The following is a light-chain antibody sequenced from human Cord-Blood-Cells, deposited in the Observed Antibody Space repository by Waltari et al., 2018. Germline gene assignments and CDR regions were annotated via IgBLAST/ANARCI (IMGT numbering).Light chain of an antibody. CDR2: KVS. J-gene: IGKJ2*01. CDR1: QSLVHSDGNTY. Sequence: DVVMTQSPLSLPVTLGQPASISCRSSQSLVHSDGNTYLNWFQQRRGQSPRRLIYKVSNRDSGVPDRFSGSGSGTEFTLKISRVEAEDVGVYYCMQGTHWPPYTFGQGTKLEIK. V-gene: IGKV2-30*02. CDR3: MQGTHWPPYT.